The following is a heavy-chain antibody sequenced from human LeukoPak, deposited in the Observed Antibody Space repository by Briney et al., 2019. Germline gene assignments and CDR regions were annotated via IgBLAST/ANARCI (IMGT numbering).Heavy chain of an antibody. V-gene: IGHV3-49*04. CDR3: TRDQTPYY. J-gene: IGHJ4*02. CDR1: GFTFGDYA. Sequence: PGRSLRLSCTASGFTFGDYAMTWVRQAPGKGLEWVGFIRSIIYGGTPEYAASVKGRFTISRDDSRGIAYLQMNSLKTEDTALYYCTRDQTPYYWGQGTLVTVSS. CDR2: IRSIIYGGTP.